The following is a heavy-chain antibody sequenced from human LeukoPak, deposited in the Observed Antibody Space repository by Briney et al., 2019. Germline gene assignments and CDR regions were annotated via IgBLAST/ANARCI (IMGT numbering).Heavy chain of an antibody. CDR1: GFTVSDNY. V-gene: IGHV3-74*01. CDR3: ARDFERHDSSACGY. J-gene: IGHJ4*02. CDR2: INSDGSST. D-gene: IGHD3-22*01. Sequence: PGGSLRLSCAASGFTVSDNYMSWVRQAPGKGLVWVSRINSDGSSTSYADSVKGRFTISRDNAKNTLYLQMNSLRAEDTAVYYCARDFERHDSSACGYWGQGTLVTVSS.